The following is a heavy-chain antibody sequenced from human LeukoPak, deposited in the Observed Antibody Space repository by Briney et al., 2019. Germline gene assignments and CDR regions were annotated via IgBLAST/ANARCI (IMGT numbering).Heavy chain of an antibody. J-gene: IGHJ4*02. D-gene: IGHD6-19*01. Sequence: SETLSLTCSVSGGPISTYYWSWIRQPPGKGLEYIAYMYYSGSTKSNPSLKSRVTMSLDASRSQFSQKRSPVTAADTVVYYCAIGRMFSSGWYSYYFDYWGQGTLVTVSS. CDR2: MYYSGST. CDR1: GGPISTYY. V-gene: IGHV4-59*01. CDR3: AIGRMFSSGWYSYYFDY.